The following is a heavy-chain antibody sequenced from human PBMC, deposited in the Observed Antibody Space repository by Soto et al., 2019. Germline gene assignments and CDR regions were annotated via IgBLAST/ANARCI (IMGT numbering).Heavy chain of an antibody. J-gene: IGHJ2*01. D-gene: IGHD6-13*01. CDR3: ASRARGIAAAGNTWYFDL. Sequence: ESGGGLVKPGGSLRLSCAASGFTFSDYYMSWIRQAPGKGLEWVSYISSSSSYTNYADSVKGRFTISRDNAKNSLYLQMNSLRAEDTAVYYCASRARGIAAAGNTWYFDLWGRGTLVTVSS. CDR2: ISSSSSYT. CDR1: GFTFSDYY. V-gene: IGHV3-11*06.